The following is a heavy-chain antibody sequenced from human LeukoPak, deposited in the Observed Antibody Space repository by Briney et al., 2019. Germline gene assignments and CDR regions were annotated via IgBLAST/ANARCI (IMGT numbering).Heavy chain of an antibody. D-gene: IGHD6-13*01. CDR2: IYYSGST. J-gene: IGHJ4*02. V-gene: IGHV4-30-4*01. CDR1: GGSISSGDYY. CDR3: ARGSTNKAAAGTALDY. Sequence: SQTLSLTCTVSGGSISSGDYYWSRIRQPPGKGLEWIGYIYYSGSTYYNPSLKSRVTISVDTSKNQFSLKLSSVTAADTAVYYCARGSTNKAAAGTALDYWGQGTLVTVSS.